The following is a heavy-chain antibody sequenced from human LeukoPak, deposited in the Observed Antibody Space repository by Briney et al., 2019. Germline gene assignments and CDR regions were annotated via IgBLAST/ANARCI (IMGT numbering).Heavy chain of an antibody. CDR2: SKSKTDGGTT. CDR1: GFTFSSYS. J-gene: IGHJ4*02. Sequence: PGGSLRLSCAASGFTFSSYSMNWVRQAPGKGLEWGGRSKSKTDGGTTDYAAPVKARFTISRDDSNNTLYLQMNSLKTEDTAVYYYTTGVEVGGVIIPNDYWGQGTVVTVSS. D-gene: IGHD3-10*01. V-gene: IGHV3-15*01. CDR3: TTGVEVGGVIIPNDY.